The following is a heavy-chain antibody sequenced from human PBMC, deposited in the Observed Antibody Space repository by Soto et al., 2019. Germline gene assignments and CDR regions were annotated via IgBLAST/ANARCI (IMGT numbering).Heavy chain of an antibody. Sequence: SVKVSCKASGGTFSSYAISWVRQAPGQGLEWMGGIIPIFGTANYAQKFQGRVTITADKSTSTAYMELSSLRSEDTAVYHCAGDSGSYSPFDYWGQGTLVTVSS. D-gene: IGHD1-26*01. V-gene: IGHV1-69*06. CDR2: IIPIFGTA. CDR3: AGDSGSYSPFDY. J-gene: IGHJ4*02. CDR1: GGTFSSYA.